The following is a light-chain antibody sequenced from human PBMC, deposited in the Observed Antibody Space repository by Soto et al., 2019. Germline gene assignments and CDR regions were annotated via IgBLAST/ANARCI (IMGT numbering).Light chain of an antibody. J-gene: IGKJ1*01. V-gene: IGKV3-20*01. CDR1: QSVSSY. Sequence: ENVLTQSPGTLSLSPGERATLSCRASQSVSSYLAWYQQKPGQAPRLLIYNASSRATGIPDRFRGSGPRTDFTLIISRLEPEDFAVYYCQQYRSSPVTFGQATTLDIK. CDR3: QQYRSSPVT. CDR2: NAS.